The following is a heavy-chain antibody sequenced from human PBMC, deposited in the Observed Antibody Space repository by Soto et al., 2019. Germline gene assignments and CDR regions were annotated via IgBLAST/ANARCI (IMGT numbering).Heavy chain of an antibody. J-gene: IGHJ4*02. CDR3: ARMFHCSGGTCPFDY. V-gene: IGHV2-70*04. CDR1: GFSLSTSGMR. CDR2: IDWDDDK. Sequence: SGPTLVNPTQTLTLTCTFSGFSLSTSGMRVSWIRQPPGKALEWLARIDWDDDKFYNTSLKTRLTISKDSSKNQVVLTMTNMDPVDTATYYCARMFHCSGGTCPFDYWGQGALVTVT. D-gene: IGHD2-15*01.